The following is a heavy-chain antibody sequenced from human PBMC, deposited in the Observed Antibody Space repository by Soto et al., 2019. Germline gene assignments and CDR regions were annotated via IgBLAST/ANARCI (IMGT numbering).Heavy chain of an antibody. CDR3: VKAGSDLNFVY. D-gene: IGHD3-10*01. CDR2: ISSNGGST. Sequence: GGSLRLSCSASGFTFSSYAMHWVRQAPGKGLEYVSAISSNGGSTYYADSVKCRFTISRDNSKNTLYLQMSSLRAEDTAVYYCVKAGSDLNFVYWGQGTLFTVSS. J-gene: IGHJ4*02. V-gene: IGHV3-64D*06. CDR1: GFTFSSYA.